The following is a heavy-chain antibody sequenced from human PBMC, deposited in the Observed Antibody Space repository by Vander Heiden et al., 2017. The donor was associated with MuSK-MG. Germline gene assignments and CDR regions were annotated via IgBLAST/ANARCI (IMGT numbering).Heavy chain of an antibody. J-gene: IGHJ6*02. CDR3: AKDVGLFKSAWRGPMDV. CDR1: GFTFSSYA. V-gene: IGHV3-23*04. D-gene: IGHD1-1*01. Sequence: EVQLVESGGGLVQPGGSLRLSCAASGFTFSSYAMSWVRQAPGKGLEWVSAISGSGGSTYYADSVKGRFTIPRDNSKNTLYLQMNSLRAEDTAVYYCAKDVGLFKSAWRGPMDVWGQGTTVTVSS. CDR2: ISGSGGST.